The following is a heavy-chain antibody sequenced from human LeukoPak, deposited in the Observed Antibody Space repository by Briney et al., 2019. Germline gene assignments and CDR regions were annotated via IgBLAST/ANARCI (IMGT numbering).Heavy chain of an antibody. V-gene: IGHV1-2*02. CDR2: INTNSGDT. D-gene: IGHD2-15*01. J-gene: IGHJ4*02. CDR1: GYTFTAYY. Sequence: ASVKVSCKASGYTFTAYYMHWVRQAPGQGLEWMGWINTNSGDTKYGQKFQGRVTITTDESTSTAYMELSSLRSEDTAVYYCARYSYYFDYWGQGTLVTVSS. CDR3: ARYSYYFDY.